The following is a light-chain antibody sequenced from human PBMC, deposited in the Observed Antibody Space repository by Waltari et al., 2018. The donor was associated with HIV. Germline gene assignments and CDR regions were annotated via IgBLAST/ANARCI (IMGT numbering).Light chain of an antibody. V-gene: IGKV3-20*01. J-gene: IGKJ2*01. Sequence: EIVLTQSPVTLSLSPGERATLSCRASHIVSSSYLAWYQQKHGQAPRLLIYDASSRATGIPDRFSGSWSGIDFALTISRLEPEDFAVYYCQQYHSSPYTFGQGTKLEIK. CDR2: DAS. CDR1: HIVSSSY. CDR3: QQYHSSPYT.